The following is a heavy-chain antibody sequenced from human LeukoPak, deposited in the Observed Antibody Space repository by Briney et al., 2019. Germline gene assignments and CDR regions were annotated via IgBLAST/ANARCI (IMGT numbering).Heavy chain of an antibody. CDR2: IKSKTDGGTT. V-gene: IGHV3-15*01. CDR1: GFTFSNAW. J-gene: IGHJ4*02. D-gene: IGHD3-22*01. Sequence: PGRSLRLSCAASGFTFSNAWMSWVRQAPGKGLEWVGRIKSKTDGGTTDYAAPVKGRFTISRDDSKNTLYLQMNSLKTEDTAVYYCTTVAPDSSGYYYVFGGYYFDYWGQGTLVTVSS. CDR3: TTVAPDSSGYYYVFGGYYFDY.